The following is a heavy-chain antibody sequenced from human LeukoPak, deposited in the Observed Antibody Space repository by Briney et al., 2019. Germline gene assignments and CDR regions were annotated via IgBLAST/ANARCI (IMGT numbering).Heavy chain of an antibody. Sequence: GGSLRLSCAASGFTFRSYGMNWVRQAPGKGLEWVSGISPRGDITYYADSVKGRFTVSRDNFKNTLYLEVISLTAEDTAVYYCAKDDAWLQFGEWSQGTLVTVSS. D-gene: IGHD3-10*01. J-gene: IGHJ4*02. CDR2: ISPRGDIT. CDR3: AKDDAWLQFGE. V-gene: IGHV3-23*01. CDR1: GFTFRSYG.